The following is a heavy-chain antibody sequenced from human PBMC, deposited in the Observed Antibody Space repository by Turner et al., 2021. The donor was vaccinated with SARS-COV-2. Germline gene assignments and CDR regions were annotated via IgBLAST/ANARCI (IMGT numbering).Heavy chain of an antibody. CDR3: VREIIVVVPAADY. CDR1: GLALRHNA. CDR2: VVFDDDAT. D-gene: IGHD2-2*01. J-gene: IGHJ4*02. Sequence: EVKMLESGGPLVHRGGFLSISFPASGLALRHNAMSWVRQAPGKVLECVAAVVFDDDATHYADSVKGRFTVSRDSSRNTLFLRMNSLRAEDTAVYYCVREIIVVVPAADYWGQGTLVTVSS. V-gene: IGHV3-23*01.